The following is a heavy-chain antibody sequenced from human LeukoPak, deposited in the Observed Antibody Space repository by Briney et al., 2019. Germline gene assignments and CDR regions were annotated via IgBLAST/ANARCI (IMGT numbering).Heavy chain of an antibody. Sequence: GGSLRLSCAASGFTFSSYAMHWVRQAPGKGLEYVSAISSNGGSTYYADSVKGRFTISRDNSKNTLYLQMNSLRAEDTAVYYCAKDDYTSSSWAWGQGTLVTVSS. CDR3: AKDDYTSSSWA. V-gene: IGHV3-64*04. CDR1: GFTFSSYA. CDR2: ISSNGGST. D-gene: IGHD6-13*01. J-gene: IGHJ5*02.